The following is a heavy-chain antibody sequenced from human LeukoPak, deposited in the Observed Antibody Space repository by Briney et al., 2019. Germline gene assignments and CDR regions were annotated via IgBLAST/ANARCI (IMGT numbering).Heavy chain of an antibody. D-gene: IGHD2-15*01. CDR1: GFTFSSYA. V-gene: IGHV3-23*01. CDR2: ISGSGGST. CDR3: ARDNSCSGGSCSFYYGMDV. Sequence: GGSLRLSCAASGFTFSSYAMSWVRQAPGKGLEWVSAISGSGGSTYYADSVKGRFTISRDNSKNTLYLQMNSLRAEDTAVYYCARDNSCSGGSCSFYYGMDVWGQGTTVTVSS. J-gene: IGHJ6*02.